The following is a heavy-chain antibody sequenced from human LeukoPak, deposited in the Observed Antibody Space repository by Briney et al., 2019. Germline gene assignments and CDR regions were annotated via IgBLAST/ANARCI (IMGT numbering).Heavy chain of an antibody. J-gene: IGHJ4*02. Sequence: GGSLRLSCAASGFTFRTYGVHWVRQAPGKGLEWVAIIWYDGSTKYYAESVKGRFTISRDNSKNMLYLQMNSLRAEDTAVYYCARVSDYSNYFDFWGQGTLVTVSS. CDR1: GFTFRTYG. CDR2: IWYDGSTK. CDR3: ARVSDYSNYFDF. D-gene: IGHD4-11*01. V-gene: IGHV3-33*01.